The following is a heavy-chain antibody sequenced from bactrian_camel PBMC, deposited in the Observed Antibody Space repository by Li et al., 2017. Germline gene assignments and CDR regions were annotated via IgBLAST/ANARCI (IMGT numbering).Heavy chain of an antibody. CDR2: IDSGGDST. Sequence: QLVESGGGLVQPGGSLRLSCAASGFTFNDYAMTWVRQAPGKALEWVSGIDSGGDSTYYAASVKGRFTSSRDNDKNTLYLQLNSLKPEDTAMYYCAKRRADIYSAYKVADLDYWGQGTQVTVS. CDR1: GFTFNDYA. D-gene: IGHD4*01. V-gene: IGHV3S31*01. CDR3: AKRRADIYSAYKVADLDY. J-gene: IGHJ4*01.